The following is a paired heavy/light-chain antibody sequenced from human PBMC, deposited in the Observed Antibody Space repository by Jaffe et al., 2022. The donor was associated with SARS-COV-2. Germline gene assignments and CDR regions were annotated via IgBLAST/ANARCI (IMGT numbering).Light chain of an antibody. CDR1: QTIYSW. Sequence: DIQMTQSPSTLSASVGDRVTITCRASQTIYSWLAWFQHKSGKAPKLLIYKASNLDSGVPSRFSGSGSGTEFTLTISSLQPDDVATYYCQQYDLYPRTFGRGTKVEIK. CDR3: QQYDLYPRT. CDR2: KAS. J-gene: IGKJ4*02. V-gene: IGKV1-5*03.
Heavy chain of an antibody. CDR3: ATPKGFYPYLDL. J-gene: IGHJ4*02. V-gene: IGHV4-34*01. Sequence: QVQLQQWGAGLLKPSETLSLTCAVSGGSFSSYYWSWIRQPPGKELEWIAEVDHSGTIIYNPSLKSRATISLDTSNNHFSLKLTSVTAADTAVYFCATPKGFYPYLDLWGQGTLVTVSS. CDR1: GGSFSSYY. CDR2: VDHSGTI. D-gene: IGHD3-3*01.